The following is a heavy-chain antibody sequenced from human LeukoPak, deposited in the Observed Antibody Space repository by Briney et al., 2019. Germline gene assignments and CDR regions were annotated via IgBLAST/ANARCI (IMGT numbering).Heavy chain of an antibody. J-gene: IGHJ4*02. CDR3: ARKGLGDY. Sequence: GGSLRLSCAASGFTVSSNYMSWVRQAPGKGLEWLANIKQDGSAIYYLDSVKGRFTISRDNAKNSLYLQMNSLRVDDTAVYYCARKGLGDYWGQGTLVTVSS. CDR2: IKQDGSAI. CDR1: GFTVSSNY. V-gene: IGHV3-7*01. D-gene: IGHD3/OR15-3a*01.